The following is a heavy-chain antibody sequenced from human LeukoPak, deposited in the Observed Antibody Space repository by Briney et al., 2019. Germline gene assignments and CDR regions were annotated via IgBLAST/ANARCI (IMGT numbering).Heavy chain of an antibody. V-gene: IGHV4-38-2*02. CDR3: ARLHRGDPDY. Sequence: PSETLSLTCSVSGGSMSYYYWSWIRQPPGKGLEWIGSIYHSGSTYYNPSLKSRVTISVDTSKNQFSLKLSSVTAADTAVYYCARLHRGDPDYWGQGTLVTVSS. CDR2: IYHSGST. J-gene: IGHJ4*02. CDR1: GGSMSYYY. D-gene: IGHD3-10*01.